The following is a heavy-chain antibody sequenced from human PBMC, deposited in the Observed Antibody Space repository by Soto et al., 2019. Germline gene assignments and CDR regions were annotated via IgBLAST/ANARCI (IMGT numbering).Heavy chain of an antibody. CDR3: ASWWSGSRQGCDP. Sequence: QVQLQESGPGLVKPSQTLSLTCTVSGGSISSGDYYWSWIRQHPGKGLEWIGYIYYSGSTYYNPSRKCRVTIAVDTAKNQFALKLSSLTAADTAVYYWASWWSGSRQGCDPWGQGTLVTVSS. CDR2: IYYSGST. V-gene: IGHV4-31*03. D-gene: IGHD3-3*01. CDR1: GGSISSGDYY. J-gene: IGHJ5*02.